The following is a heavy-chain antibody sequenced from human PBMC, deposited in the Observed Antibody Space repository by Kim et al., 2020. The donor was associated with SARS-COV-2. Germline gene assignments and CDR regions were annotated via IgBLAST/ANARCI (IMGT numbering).Heavy chain of an antibody. CDR3: ASGDCGGDCYSSDY. V-gene: IGHV3-48*02. Sequence: GGSLRLSCAASGFTFSSYSMNWVRQAPGKGLEWVSYISSSSSTIYYADSVKGRFTISRDNAKNSLYLQMNSLRDEDTAVYYCASGDCGGDCYSSDYWGQGTLVTVSS. J-gene: IGHJ4*02. CDR1: GFTFSSYS. D-gene: IGHD2-21*02. CDR2: ISSSSSTI.